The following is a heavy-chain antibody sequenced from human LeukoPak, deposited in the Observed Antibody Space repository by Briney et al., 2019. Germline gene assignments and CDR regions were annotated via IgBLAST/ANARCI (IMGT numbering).Heavy chain of an antibody. Sequence: GASVKVSCKASGGTFSSYAISWVRQAPGQGLEWMGGIIPIFGTANYAQKFQGRVTITADESTSTAYKELSSLRSEDTAVYYCARAAEGTGTWPFDYWGQGTLVTVSS. CDR3: ARAAEGTGTWPFDY. CDR2: IIPIFGTA. D-gene: IGHD1-1*01. V-gene: IGHV1-69*13. CDR1: GGTFSSYA. J-gene: IGHJ4*02.